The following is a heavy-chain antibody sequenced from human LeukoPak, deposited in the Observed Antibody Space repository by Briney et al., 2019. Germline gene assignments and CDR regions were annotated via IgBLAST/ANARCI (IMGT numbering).Heavy chain of an antibody. CDR3: ARTPQGDNYFDY. J-gene: IGHJ4*02. V-gene: IGHV4-59*12. CDR1: GGSISSYY. D-gene: IGHD3-9*01. Sequence: SETLSFTCTVSGGSISSYYWSWIRQPPGKGLEWVGYIYYSGSTNYNPSLKSRVTMSVDTSNNQLSLMMTSVTAADTAVFYCARTPQGDNYFDYWGQGHLVTVSS. CDR2: IYYSGST.